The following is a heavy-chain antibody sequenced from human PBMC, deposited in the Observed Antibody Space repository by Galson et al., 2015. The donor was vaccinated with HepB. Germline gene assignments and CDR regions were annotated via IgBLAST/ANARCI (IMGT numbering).Heavy chain of an antibody. D-gene: IGHD4-23*01. CDR2: ISYDVGANK. V-gene: IGHV3-30*18. CDR3: AKKRGPSGDKPAIFDP. Sequence: SLRLSCATSGFTFSSFGIYWVRQAPGKGLEWVAGISYDVGANKYYEDSVKGRFTISRDNYKNTAYLQMNSLRPEDTALYYCAKKRGPSGDKPAIFDPWGLGMLVTASS. J-gene: IGHJ5*02. CDR1: GFTFSSFG.